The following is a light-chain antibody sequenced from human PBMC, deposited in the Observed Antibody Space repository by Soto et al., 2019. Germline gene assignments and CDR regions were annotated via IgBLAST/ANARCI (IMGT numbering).Light chain of an antibody. CDR3: SSSTRSSTYL. CDR1: SSDVGAYNS. Sequence: QSVLTQPASVSGSPGQSITISCTGTSSDVGAYNSVSWYQQHPDKAPKLIIYSVSYRSAGVSDRFSASKSDNTASLTISGLRTEDEADYYCSSSTRSSTYLFGTGTKLTVL. J-gene: IGLJ1*01. CDR2: SVS. V-gene: IGLV2-14*03.